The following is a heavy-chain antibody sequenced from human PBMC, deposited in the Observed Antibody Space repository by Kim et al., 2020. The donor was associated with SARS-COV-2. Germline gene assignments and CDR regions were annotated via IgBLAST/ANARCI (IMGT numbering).Heavy chain of an antibody. D-gene: IGHD2-15*01. Sequence: GGSLRLSCAASGFTFNMFAMNWVRQAPGKGLEWVSVIFAGGTTTYYADSVKGRFIVSRDNSKNTLYLQMNSLRAEDTAVYYCVKDYRVVASRGNIYQFYYGMDVWGQGTTVTVSS. CDR3: VKDYRVVASRGNIYQFYYGMDV. V-gene: IGHV3-23*03. J-gene: IGHJ6*02. CDR1: GFTFNMFA. CDR2: IFAGGTTT.